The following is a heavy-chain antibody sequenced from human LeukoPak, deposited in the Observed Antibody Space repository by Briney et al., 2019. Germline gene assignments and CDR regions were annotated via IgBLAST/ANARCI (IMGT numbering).Heavy chain of an antibody. D-gene: IGHD1-26*01. CDR3: AKDSEATWYY. J-gene: IGHJ4*02. CDR1: GFTFRSYA. Sequence: GGSLRLSCAASGFTFRSYAMSWVRQGPGKGLEWVSTISGSGGSTYYTDSVKGRFTISRDNSKNTLYLQMNSLRAEDTAVYFCAKDSEATWYYWGQGTLVTVPS. CDR2: ISGSGGST. V-gene: IGHV3-23*01.